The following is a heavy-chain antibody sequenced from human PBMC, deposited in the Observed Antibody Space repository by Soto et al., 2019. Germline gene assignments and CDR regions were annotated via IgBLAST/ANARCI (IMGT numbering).Heavy chain of an antibody. D-gene: IGHD2-21*02. J-gene: IGHJ4*02. CDR2: VSFDGKVT. CDR1: GFTFNSLS. Sequence: QVQLVESGGGMVQAGTSLRLSCTGSGFTFNSLSLHWVRQGPDKGLECVAVVSFDGKVTYYADSVKGRFTVSRDNSRKTIYLQANSLRGEATTVYYCAREPYGDSQYFDYWGQRTPVTVSS. V-gene: IGHV3-30*04. CDR3: AREPYGDSQYFDY.